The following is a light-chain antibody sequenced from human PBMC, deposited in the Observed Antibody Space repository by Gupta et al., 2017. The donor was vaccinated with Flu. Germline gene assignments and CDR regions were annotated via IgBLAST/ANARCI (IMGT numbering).Light chain of an antibody. Sequence: IVMTQSPATLSVSPGERATLSCRASQSISSNLAWYKQKPGQPPRLLMYAAATRDTGIPARFSGSGYGKEFTLTISSRQSEDFAVYYCQQDNNWPPYTFGQGTKMEIK. J-gene: IGKJ2*01. CDR3: QQDNNWPPYT. CDR1: QSISSN. CDR2: AAA. V-gene: IGKV3-15*01.